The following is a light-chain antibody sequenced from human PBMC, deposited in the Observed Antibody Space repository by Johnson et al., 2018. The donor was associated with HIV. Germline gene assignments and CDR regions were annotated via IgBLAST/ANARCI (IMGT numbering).Light chain of an antibody. Sequence: QSVLTQPPSVSAAPGQKVTVSCSGSSSNIGNNFVSWYQQLPGTASKLLIYDTDNRPSGIPDRFSGSNSATSATLAITGLQPGDEADYYCAAWRSSSSTVAVIGTGTKVTVL. CDR3: AAWRSSSSTVAV. CDR1: SSNIGNNF. J-gene: IGLJ1*01. CDR2: DTD. V-gene: IGLV1-51*01.